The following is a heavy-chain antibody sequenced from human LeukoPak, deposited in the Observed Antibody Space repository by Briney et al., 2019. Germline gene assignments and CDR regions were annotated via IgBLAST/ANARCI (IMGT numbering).Heavy chain of an antibody. CDR1: GFTFDDYG. J-gene: IGHJ2*01. CDR2: INWNGGST. V-gene: IGHV3-20*04. Sequence: PGGSLRLSCAASGFTFDDYGMSWVRQAPGKGLEWVSGINWNGGSTGYADSVKGRFTISRDNSKNTLYLQMNSLRAEDTVVYYCARVSHDSSGYSAAAYWYFDLWGRGTLVTVSS. D-gene: IGHD3-22*01. CDR3: ARVSHDSSGYSAAAYWYFDL.